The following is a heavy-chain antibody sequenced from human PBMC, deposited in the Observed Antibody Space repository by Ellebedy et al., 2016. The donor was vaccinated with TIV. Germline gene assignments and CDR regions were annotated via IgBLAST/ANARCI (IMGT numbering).Heavy chain of an antibody. Sequence: GESLKISCAASGFTFSSYGMHWVRQAPGKGLEWVAVIWYDGSNKYYADSVKGRFTISRDNSKNTLYLQMNSLRAEDTAVYYCARAMTTVTNLDYWGQGTLVTVSS. CDR1: GFTFSSYG. CDR3: ARAMTTVTNLDY. D-gene: IGHD4-17*01. CDR2: IWYDGSNK. J-gene: IGHJ4*02. V-gene: IGHV3-33*01.